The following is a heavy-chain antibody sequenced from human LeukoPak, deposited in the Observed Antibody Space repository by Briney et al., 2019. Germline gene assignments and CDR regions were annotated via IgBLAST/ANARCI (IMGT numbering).Heavy chain of an antibody. J-gene: IGHJ4*02. V-gene: IGHV4-34*01. CDR3: ARRPALTYYYDSSGYPTSYYFDY. CDR1: GGSFSGYY. D-gene: IGHD3-22*01. CDR2: INHSGST. Sequence: SETLSLTCAVYGGSFSGYYWSWIRQPPGKGLEWIGEINHSGSTNYNPSLKSRVTISVDTSKNQFSLKLSSVTAADTAVYYCARRPALTYYYDSSGYPTSYYFDYWGQGTLVTVSS.